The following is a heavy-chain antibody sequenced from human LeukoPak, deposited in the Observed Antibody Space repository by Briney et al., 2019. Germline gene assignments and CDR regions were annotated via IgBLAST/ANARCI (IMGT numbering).Heavy chain of an antibody. CDR3: ASNGVTTDFDY. V-gene: IGHV3-53*01. CDR2: IYSGGST. D-gene: IGHD4-11*01. J-gene: IGHJ4*02. CDR1: GFTFSSYW. Sequence: GGSLRLSCAASGFTFSSYWMSWVRQAPGKGLEWVSVIYSGGSTYYADSVKGRFTISRDNSKNTLYLQMNSLRAEDTAVYYCASNGVTTDFDYWGQGTLVTVSS.